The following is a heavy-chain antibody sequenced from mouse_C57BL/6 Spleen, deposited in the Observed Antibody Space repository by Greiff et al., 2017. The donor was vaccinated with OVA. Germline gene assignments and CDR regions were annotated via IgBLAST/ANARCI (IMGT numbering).Heavy chain of an antibody. V-gene: IGHV1-81*01. CDR1: GYTFTSYG. J-gene: IGHJ4*01. CDR2: IYPRSGNT. CDR3: ARYRRDESAMDY. Sequence: VKLMESGAELARPGASVKLSCKASGYTFTSYGISWVKQRTGQGLEWIGEIYPRSGNTYYNEKFKGKATLTADKSSSTAYMELRSLTSEDSAVYFCARYRRDESAMDYWGQGTSVTVSS.